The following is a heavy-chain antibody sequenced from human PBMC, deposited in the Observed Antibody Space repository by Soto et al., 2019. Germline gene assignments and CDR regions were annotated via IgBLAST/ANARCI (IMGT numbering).Heavy chain of an antibody. CDR2: ISYDGSNK. V-gene: IGHV3-30-3*01. J-gene: IGHJ4*02. CDR3: ARVDDSSGYPDY. Sequence: PGGSLRLSCAASGFTFSSYAMHWVRQAPGKGLEWVAVISYDGSNKYYADSVKGRFTISRDNSKNTLYLQMNSLRAEDTAVYYCARVDDSSGYPDYWGQGTLVTVSS. CDR1: GFTFSSYA. D-gene: IGHD3-22*01.